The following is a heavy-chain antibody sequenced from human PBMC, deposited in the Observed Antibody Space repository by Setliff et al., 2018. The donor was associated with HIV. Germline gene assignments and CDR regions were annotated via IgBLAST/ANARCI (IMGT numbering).Heavy chain of an antibody. V-gene: IGHV4-4*09. D-gene: IGHD3-22*01. CDR1: GGSISSYY. CDR2: IYTSGST. J-gene: IGHJ4*02. CDR3: ARGLSFYDPGGFDY. Sequence: LSLTCTVSGGSISSYYWSWIRQPPGKGLEWIGYIYTSGSTNYNPSLKSRVTISVDTSKNQFSLKLSSVTAADTAVYYCARGLSFYDPGGFDYWGRGTLVTVSS.